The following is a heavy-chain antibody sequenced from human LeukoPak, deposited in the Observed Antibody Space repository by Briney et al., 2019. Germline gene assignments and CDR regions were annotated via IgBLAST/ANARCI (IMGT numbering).Heavy chain of an antibody. CDR1: GFTFRSYG. Sequence: PGGFLRLSCAASGFTFRSYGMHWVRQAPGKGLEWVAYTRDDGSKNWYGDSVKGRFTISRDNPKNTLYLQMKSLRGEDTAVYYCTNGDCRGGRCSSGAYWGQGTLVTVSS. D-gene: IGHD2-15*01. V-gene: IGHV3-30*02. CDR2: TRDDGSKN. J-gene: IGHJ4*02. CDR3: TNGDCRGGRCSSGAY.